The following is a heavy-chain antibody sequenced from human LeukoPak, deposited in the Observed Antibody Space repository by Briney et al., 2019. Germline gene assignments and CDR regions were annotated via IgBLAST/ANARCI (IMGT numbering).Heavy chain of an antibody. CDR1: GFTFSSYD. V-gene: IGHV3-13*01. Sequence: PGGSLRLSCAASGFTFSSYDMHWVRHAAGKGLEWVSAIRTACDTYYPGSVKGRFPISRENAKTSLYLQMNSLRAGDTAVYYCARANAAAGSPLGDHGMDVWGQGTTVTVSS. CDR2: IRTACDT. J-gene: IGHJ6*02. CDR3: ARANAAAGSPLGDHGMDV. D-gene: IGHD6-13*01.